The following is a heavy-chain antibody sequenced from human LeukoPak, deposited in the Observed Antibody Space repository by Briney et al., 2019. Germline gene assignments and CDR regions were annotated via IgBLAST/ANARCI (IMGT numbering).Heavy chain of an antibody. V-gene: IGHV1-69*01. Sequence: SVKVSCKASGGTFSSYAISWVRQAPGQGLEWMGGIIPIFGTANYAQKFQGRVTITADESTSTAYMELSSLRSEDAAVYYCARAPDYGDYVGWFDPWGQGTLVTVSS. CDR2: IIPIFGTA. D-gene: IGHD4-17*01. CDR1: GGTFSSYA. CDR3: ARAPDYGDYVGWFDP. J-gene: IGHJ5*02.